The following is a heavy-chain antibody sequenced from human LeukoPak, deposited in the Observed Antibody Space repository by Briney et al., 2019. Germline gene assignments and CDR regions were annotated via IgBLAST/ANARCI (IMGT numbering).Heavy chain of an antibody. CDR2: IYTSGST. Sequence: SETLSLTCTVSGGSISSYYWSWIRQPAGEGLEWIGRIYTSGSTNYNPSLKSRVTMSVDTSKNQFSLKLSSVTAADTAVYYCARGRPDYDAFDIWGQGTMVTVSS. V-gene: IGHV4-4*07. CDR1: GGSISSYY. D-gene: IGHD6-6*01. CDR3: ARGRPDYDAFDI. J-gene: IGHJ3*02.